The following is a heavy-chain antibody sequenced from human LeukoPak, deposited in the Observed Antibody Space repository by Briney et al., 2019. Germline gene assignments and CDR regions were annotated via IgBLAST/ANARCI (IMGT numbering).Heavy chain of an antibody. J-gene: IGHJ5*02. Sequence: PGGSLRLSCAASGFTFSRYWMNWVRQAPGKGLEWVANIKQGGSEKYYVDSVRGRFTISRDNAKNSLYLQMNSLRAEDTAAYYCARADANWNYLHSWFDPWGQGTLVTVSS. D-gene: IGHD1-7*01. CDR2: IKQGGSEK. V-gene: IGHV3-7*01. CDR1: GFTFSRYW. CDR3: ARADANWNYLHSWFDP.